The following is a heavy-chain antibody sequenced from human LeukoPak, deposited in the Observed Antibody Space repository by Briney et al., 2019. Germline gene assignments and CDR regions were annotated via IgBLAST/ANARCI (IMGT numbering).Heavy chain of an antibody. D-gene: IGHD4-23*01. J-gene: IGHJ4*02. CDR1: GFTLSTYW. CDR3: ARGRPHGNDY. V-gene: IGHV3-7*01. CDR2: INQDASAK. Sequence: GGSLRLSCVASGFTLSTYWMSWVRQAPGKGLEWVANINQDASAKYYVDSVKGRFSISRDNAKNTLYLQMNNLRVEDTAVYYCARGRPHGNDYWGQGTLVTVSS.